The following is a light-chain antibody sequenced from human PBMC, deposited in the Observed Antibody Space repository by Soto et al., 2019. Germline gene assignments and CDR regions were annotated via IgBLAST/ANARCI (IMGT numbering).Light chain of an antibody. CDR1: SSDVGGYKY. J-gene: IGLJ1*01. CDR2: EVN. V-gene: IGLV2-8*01. CDR3: SSYAGINNLVL. Sequence: QSALTEPPSASGSPGQSVTISCTGTSSDVGGYKYVSWYQQHPGKAPKLMIFEVNKRPSGVPDRFSGSKSGNTASLTVSGLQAEDEADYYCSSYAGINNLVLFGTGTKLTVL.